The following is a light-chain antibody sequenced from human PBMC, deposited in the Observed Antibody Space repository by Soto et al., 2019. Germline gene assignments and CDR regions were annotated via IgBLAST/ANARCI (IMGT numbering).Light chain of an antibody. Sequence: DIQMTQSPSTLSASVGDRVTITCRASPSITDWLAWYQQKPGKAPKFLIYKASNLECGVPSRFSGSGSGTEFTLTISSVQPDDFATYYCQYWDDYSWTFGQGTKVEIK. CDR2: KAS. CDR1: PSITDW. CDR3: QYWDDYSWT. V-gene: IGKV1-5*03. J-gene: IGKJ1*01.